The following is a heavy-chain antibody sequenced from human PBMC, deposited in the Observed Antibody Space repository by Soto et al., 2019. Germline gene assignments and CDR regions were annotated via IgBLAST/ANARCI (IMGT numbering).Heavy chain of an antibody. CDR3: ASGGHVVVVTAALDY. J-gene: IGHJ4*02. D-gene: IGHD2-21*02. Sequence: QVQLMQSGAEVKKPGASVKVSCKASGDTFTDYYIHWVRQAPGQGLEWMGTVNPSGGHTTYAQHFRGRVTMTRDTSTSTIYMELTSLTSDDTAIYYCASGGHVVVVTAALDYWGQGTLVTVSS. V-gene: IGHV1-46*01. CDR1: GDTFTDYY. CDR2: VNPSGGHT.